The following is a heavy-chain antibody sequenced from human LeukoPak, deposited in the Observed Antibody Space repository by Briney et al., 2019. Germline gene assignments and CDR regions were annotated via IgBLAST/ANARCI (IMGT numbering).Heavy chain of an antibody. CDR2: INSRGTTI. CDR3: ATLDGGVPVDY. V-gene: IGHV3-48*03. CDR1: GFTFSSFE. Sequence: GGSLRLSCAASGFTFSSFEMNWVRQAPGKGLEWVSYINSRGTTIYYADSVKGRFTISRDNAKNSLYLQMNSLRAEDTAVYYCATLDGGVPVDYWGQGTLVTVSS. D-gene: IGHD3-16*01. J-gene: IGHJ4*02.